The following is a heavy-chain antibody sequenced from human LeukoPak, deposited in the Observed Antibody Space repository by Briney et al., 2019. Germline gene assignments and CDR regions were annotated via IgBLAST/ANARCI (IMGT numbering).Heavy chain of an antibody. V-gene: IGHV5-51*01. Sequence: GASVKVSCKASGYTFTSYWIGWVRQMPGKGLEWMGIIYPGDSDTRYSPSFQGQVTISADKSISTAYLQWSSLKASDTAMYYCARSPILWAIDYWGQGTLVTVSS. CDR3: ARSPILWAIDY. J-gene: IGHJ4*02. D-gene: IGHD3-10*01. CDR1: GYTFTSYW. CDR2: IYPGDSDT.